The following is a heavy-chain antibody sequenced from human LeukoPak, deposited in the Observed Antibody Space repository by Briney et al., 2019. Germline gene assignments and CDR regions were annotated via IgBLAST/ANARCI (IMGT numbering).Heavy chain of an antibody. D-gene: IGHD3-3*01. CDR1: GFTFSSYG. V-gene: IGHV3-30*02. CDR3: AKGYYNYGFWSGYSHFDY. J-gene: IGHJ4*02. CDR2: IRYDGSNK. Sequence: GGSLRLSCAASGFTFSSYGMHWVRQAPGRGLEGVAFIRYDGSNKYYADSVKGRFTIARDNSKNTLYLQMNSLRAEDTAVYYCAKGYYNYGFWSGYSHFDYWGQGTLVTVSS.